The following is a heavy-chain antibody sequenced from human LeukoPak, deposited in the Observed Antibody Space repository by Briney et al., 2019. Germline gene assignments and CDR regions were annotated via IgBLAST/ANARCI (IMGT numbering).Heavy chain of an antibody. CDR3: ARVRLANTPEFFQH. CDR2: IKQDGGEK. J-gene: IGHJ1*01. Sequence: GVSMILSCAASGLTFNDYWKSWVRQAPGKGLEGVASIKQDGGEKRYVDSVKGRFTISRDNTENSMYLLMNSLGAEDTALYYCARVRLANTPEFFQHWGQGTLVTVSS. CDR1: GLTFNDYW. V-gene: IGHV3-7*03. D-gene: IGHD3-9*01.